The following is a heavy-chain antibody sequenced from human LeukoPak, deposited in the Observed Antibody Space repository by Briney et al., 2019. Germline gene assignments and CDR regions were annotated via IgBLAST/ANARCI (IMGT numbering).Heavy chain of an antibody. D-gene: IGHD3-16*02. Sequence: SETLSLTCTVSGGSINSNNYYWGWVRQSPGKGLEWIGTIYYSGSISYNPSLKSRVTMSVDTSKNQFSLKLSSVTAADTAVYFCARATSYVWGSYRASSYIDRSGNTYYFHYMDVWGKGTTVTVSS. CDR1: GGSINSNNYY. CDR2: IYYSGSI. V-gene: IGHV4-39*01. CDR3: ARATSYVWGSYRASSYIDRSGNTYYFHYMDV. J-gene: IGHJ6*03.